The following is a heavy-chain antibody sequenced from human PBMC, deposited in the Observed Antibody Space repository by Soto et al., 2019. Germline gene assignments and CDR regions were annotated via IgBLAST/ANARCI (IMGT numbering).Heavy chain of an antibody. Sequence: GASVKVSCKASGYTFTSYGISWVRQAPGQGLEWMGWISAYNGNTNYAQKLQGRVTMTTDTSTSTAYMELRSLRSDDTAVYYCARGVAAAGPLYNWFDPWGQGTLVTVSS. V-gene: IGHV1-18*01. D-gene: IGHD6-13*01. CDR1: GYTFTSYG. CDR3: ARGVAAAGPLYNWFDP. J-gene: IGHJ5*02. CDR2: ISAYNGNT.